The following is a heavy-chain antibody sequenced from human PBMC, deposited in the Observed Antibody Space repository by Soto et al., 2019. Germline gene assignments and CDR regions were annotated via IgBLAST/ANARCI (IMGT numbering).Heavy chain of an antibody. Sequence: GESLKISCAASGFTFSSYWMSWVRQAPGKGLEWVANIKQDGSGKYYVDSVKGRFTISRDNAKNSLYLQMNSLRAEDTAVYYCARESSMITFGGVIVKNDYWGQGTLVTVSS. J-gene: IGHJ4*02. V-gene: IGHV3-7*01. CDR1: GFTFSSYW. CDR2: IKQDGSGK. CDR3: ARESSMITFGGVIVKNDY. D-gene: IGHD3-16*02.